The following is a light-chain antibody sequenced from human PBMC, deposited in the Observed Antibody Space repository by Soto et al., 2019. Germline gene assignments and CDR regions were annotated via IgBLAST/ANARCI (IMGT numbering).Light chain of an antibody. J-gene: IGKJ1*01. Sequence: EIVLTPSPVTLSLSPGQRATLSCRASEGVAINYLAWYQHKPGQSPRLLLFGASNRATGIPDRFSGRGSGTEFTLTITSLQSEDFAVYYCQQYNDWLWTFGQGTKVEIK. CDR1: EGVAIN. CDR3: QQYNDWLWT. V-gene: IGKV3D-15*01. CDR2: GAS.